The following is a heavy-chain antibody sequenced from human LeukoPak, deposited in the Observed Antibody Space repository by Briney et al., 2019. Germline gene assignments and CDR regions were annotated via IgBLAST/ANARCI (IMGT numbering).Heavy chain of an antibody. D-gene: IGHD3-22*01. CDR1: GYTFTSYD. J-gene: IGHJ4*02. CDR2: MNPNSGNT. V-gene: IGHV1-8*02. CDR3: ASTVWNYYDSSGYYYDY. Sequence: ASVKVSCKASGYTFTSYDINWVRQATGQGLEWMGWMNPNSGNTGYAQKFQGRVTMTRNTSISTAYMELSSLRSEDTAVYYCASTVWNYYDSSGYYYDYWGQGTLVTVSS.